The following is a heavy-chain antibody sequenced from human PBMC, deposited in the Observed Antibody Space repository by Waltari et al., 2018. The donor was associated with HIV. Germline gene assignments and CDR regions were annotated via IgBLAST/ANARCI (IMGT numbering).Heavy chain of an antibody. CDR1: GFTFSNYW. V-gene: IGHV3-7*01. Sequence: EVQLVESGGGLVQPGGSLRLSCAASGFTFSNYWMGWVRQAPGKGLEWVANIKQDGSEKFYLDSVKGRFTISRDNAKNSIYLQMNSLTAEDTAIYYCTRDGSGWSNYWGQGTLVTVSS. J-gene: IGHJ4*02. CDR3: TRDGSGWSNY. CDR2: IKQDGSEK. D-gene: IGHD6-19*01.